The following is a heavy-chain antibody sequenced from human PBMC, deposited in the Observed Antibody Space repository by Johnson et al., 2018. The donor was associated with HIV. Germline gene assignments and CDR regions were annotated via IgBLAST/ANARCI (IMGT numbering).Heavy chain of an antibody. CDR1: GFIFSDYY. D-gene: IGHD3-22*01. J-gene: IGHJ3*01. Sequence: QVQLVESGGGVVQPGGSLRLSCAASGFIFSDYYMSWIRQAPGRGLDWVSYISTSGSTINYADSVKGRFTISRDNAKKSLYLQMNSLRAEDTALYYCARGVSSGYYSNAFDVWGQGTMATVSS. CDR3: ARGVSSGYYSNAFDV. CDR2: ISTSGSTI. V-gene: IGHV3-11*01.